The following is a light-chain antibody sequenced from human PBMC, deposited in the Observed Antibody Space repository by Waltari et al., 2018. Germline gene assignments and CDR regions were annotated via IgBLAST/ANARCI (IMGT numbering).Light chain of an antibody. J-gene: IGKJ4*01. V-gene: IGKV1-5*01. CDR1: HTINNY. CDR2: DAS. Sequence: DIQITQSPSTLSASDGDRVTITCRASHTINNYLAWYQQKPGKAPKLVIYDASSLESGVPSRFSGSGSGTEFTLTISSLQPDDFATYYCQQYDFYSLTFGGGTRVEIK. CDR3: QQYDFYSLT.